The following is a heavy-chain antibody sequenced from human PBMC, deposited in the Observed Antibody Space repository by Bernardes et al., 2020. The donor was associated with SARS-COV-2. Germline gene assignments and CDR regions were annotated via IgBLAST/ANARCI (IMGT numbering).Heavy chain of an antibody. CDR3: ASQYSSSWYIDY. D-gene: IGHD6-13*01. CDR2: IYYSGST. V-gene: IGHV4-39*01. J-gene: IGHJ4*02. Sequence: SETLSLTCTVSGGSISSSSYYWGWIRQPPGKGLEWIGSIYYSGSTYYNPSLKSRVTISVDTSKNQFSLKLSSVTAADTAVYYCASQYSSSWYIDYWGQGTLVTVSS. CDR1: GGSISSSSYY.